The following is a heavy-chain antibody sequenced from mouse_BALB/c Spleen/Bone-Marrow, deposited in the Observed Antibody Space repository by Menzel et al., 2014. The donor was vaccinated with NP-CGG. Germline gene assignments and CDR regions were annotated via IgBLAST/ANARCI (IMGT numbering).Heavy chain of an antibody. Sequence: QVQLKQSGAELVMPGASVKMSCKTTGHTFTDHWKHWVKQRPGQGLEWIGEIDISDSYTTYNQKFKGKATLTVDASSNTAYVQLSRLTSEGSAVYYCARGGASVDYWGQGTSLTVSS. CDR3: ARGGASVDY. CDR1: GHTFTDHW. V-gene: IGHV1-69*01. J-gene: IGHJ2*02. CDR2: IDISDSYT.